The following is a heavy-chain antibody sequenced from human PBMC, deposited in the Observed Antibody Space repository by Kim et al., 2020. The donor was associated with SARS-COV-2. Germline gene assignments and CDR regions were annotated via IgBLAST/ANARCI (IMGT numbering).Heavy chain of an antibody. J-gene: IGHJ4*02. CDR3: ASSSVVAATFDY. Sequence: NNPPPKSRFTISVDPSKNQFSLKLSSVTAADTAVYYCASSSVVAATFDYWGQGTLVTVSS. V-gene: IGHV4-59*01. D-gene: IGHD1-26*01.